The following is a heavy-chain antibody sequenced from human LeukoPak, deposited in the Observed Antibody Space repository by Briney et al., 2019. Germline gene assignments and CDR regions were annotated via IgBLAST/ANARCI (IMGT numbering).Heavy chain of an antibody. V-gene: IGHV3-23*01. CDR1: GFTFNNYA. J-gene: IGHJ4*02. CDR3: AKASWVSNVDAVL. D-gene: IGHD3-16*01. Sequence: GGSLRLSCAASGFTFNNYAMTWVRQTPGKGLEWVSGISAGGNSPYYADSVKGRFTLSRDDSRNTVYFQLNNLRVDDTAIYYCAKASWVSNVDAVLWGQGTLVTVSA. CDR2: ISAGGNSP.